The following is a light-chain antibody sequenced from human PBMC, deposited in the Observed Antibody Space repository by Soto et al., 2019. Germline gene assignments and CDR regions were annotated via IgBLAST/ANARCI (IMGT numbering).Light chain of an antibody. V-gene: IGKV3-20*01. CDR3: QQYASSPVT. CDR1: QSVSSSY. J-gene: IGKJ2*01. CDR2: GAS. Sequence: EIVLTQSPGTLSLSPGERATLSCRASQSVSSSYLAWYQQKPGQAPRLLIYGASSRATGIPDRLSGSGSGTDFTLTISRLEPEDFAVYYCQQYASSPVTFGQGIKLEIK.